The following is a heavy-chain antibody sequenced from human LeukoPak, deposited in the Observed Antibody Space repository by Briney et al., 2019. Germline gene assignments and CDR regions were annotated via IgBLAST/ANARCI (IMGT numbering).Heavy chain of an antibody. CDR3: ARAGNDGMGYYYYYMDV. V-gene: IGHV1-2*02. CDR2: INPNSGGT. J-gene: IGHJ6*03. Sequence: ASVKVSCKASGYTFTGYYMHWVRQAPGQGLEWMGWINPNSGGTNYAQKFQGRVTMTRDTSISTAYMELSRLRSDDTAVYYCARAGNDGMGYYYYYMDVWGKGTTVTISS. D-gene: IGHD1-1*01. CDR1: GYTFTGYY.